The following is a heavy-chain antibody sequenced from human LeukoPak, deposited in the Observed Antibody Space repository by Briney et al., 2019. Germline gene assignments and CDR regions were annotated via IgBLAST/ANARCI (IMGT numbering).Heavy chain of an antibody. D-gene: IGHD5-18*01. CDR1: GFTFSSYE. Sequence: PGGSLRLSCAASGFTFSSYEMNWVRQAPGKGLEWVSYISSSGSTIYYADSVKGRFTISRDNAKNSLYLQMNSLRAEDTAVYYCARDLSGYSYGYFFDYWGQGTLVTVSS. CDR2: ISSSGSTI. V-gene: IGHV3-48*03. CDR3: ARDLSGYSYGYFFDY. J-gene: IGHJ4*02.